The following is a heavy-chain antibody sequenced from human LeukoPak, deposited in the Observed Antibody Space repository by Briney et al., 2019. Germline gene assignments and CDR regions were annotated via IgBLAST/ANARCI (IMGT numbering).Heavy chain of an antibody. CDR2: IWYDGSNK. CDR3: ARSFSSWFPGFDY. CDR1: GFTFSSYG. J-gene: IGHJ4*02. V-gene: IGHV3-33*01. Sequence: PGGSLRLSCAASGFTFSSYGMHWVRQAPGKGLEWVAVIWYDGSNKYYADSVKGRFTISRDNSKNTLYLQMNSLRAEDTAVYYCARSFSSWFPGFDYWGQGTLVTVSS. D-gene: IGHD6-13*01.